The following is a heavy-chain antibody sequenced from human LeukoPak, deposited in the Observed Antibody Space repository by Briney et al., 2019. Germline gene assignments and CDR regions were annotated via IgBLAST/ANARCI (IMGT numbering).Heavy chain of an antibody. Sequence: GGSLRLSCAASGFTFSSYAMSWVRQAPGKGLEWVSAISGSGASTYYADSVKGRFTISRDNSKNTLYLQMNSLRAEDTAVYYCAKMRGDILTGYYRGWFDPWGPGTLVTVSS. J-gene: IGHJ5*02. CDR2: ISGSGAST. CDR1: GFTFSSYA. CDR3: AKMRGDILTGYYRGWFDP. V-gene: IGHV3-23*01. D-gene: IGHD3-9*01.